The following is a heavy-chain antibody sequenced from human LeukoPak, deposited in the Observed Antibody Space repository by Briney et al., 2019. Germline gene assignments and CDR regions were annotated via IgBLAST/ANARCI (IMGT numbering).Heavy chain of an antibody. CDR1: GFTFSNAW. D-gene: IGHD2-2*01. CDR2: IKSKTDGGTT. V-gene: IGHV3-15*01. CDR3: TTWRWGVPAAY. J-gene: IGHJ4*02. Sequence: GGSLRLSCAASGFTFSNAWMSWVRQAPGQGLEWVGSIKSKTDGGTTDYAAPVKGRFTISRDDSKNTLYLQMNSLKTEDTAVYYCTTWRWGVPAAYWGQGTLVTVSS.